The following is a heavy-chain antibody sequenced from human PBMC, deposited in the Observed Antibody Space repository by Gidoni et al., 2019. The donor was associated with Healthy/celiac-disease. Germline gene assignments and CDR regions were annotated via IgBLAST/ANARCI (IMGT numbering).Heavy chain of an antibody. J-gene: IGHJ6*02. CDR1: GFTFSSYG. Sequence: QVQLVESGGGVVQPGRSLRLSCAASGFTFSSYGMHWVRQAPGKGRECVAGIWYDGRKKYYADSVKGRFTISRDNSKNTLYLQMNSRRAEDTAGYYCAREVVGVWGSYDYYYYYGMDVWGQGTTVTVSS. D-gene: IGHD3-16*01. CDR3: AREVVGVWGSYDYYYYYGMDV. V-gene: IGHV3-33*01. CDR2: IWYDGRKK.